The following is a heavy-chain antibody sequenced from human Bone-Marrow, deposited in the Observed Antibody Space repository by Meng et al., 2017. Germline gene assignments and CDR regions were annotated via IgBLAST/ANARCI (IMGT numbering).Heavy chain of an antibody. D-gene: IGHD6-6*01. CDR3: ARAIATRPDVFDY. Sequence: QAPLQDSGPGLVKPSETLSLTCTVSSGSINSYFWSWIRQPPGKGPEWIGYISYSGSTNYNPSLKSRVTISVDTSKNQFSLKLSSVTAADTAVYYCARAIATRPDVFDYWGQGTLVTVSS. CDR2: ISYSGST. V-gene: IGHV4-59*01. CDR1: SGSINSYF. J-gene: IGHJ4*02.